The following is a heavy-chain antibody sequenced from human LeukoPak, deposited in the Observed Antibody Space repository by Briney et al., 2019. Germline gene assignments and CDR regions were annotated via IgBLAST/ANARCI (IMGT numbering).Heavy chain of an antibody. D-gene: IGHD5-18*01. CDR2: ISGSGGST. CDR1: GFTFSDYY. Sequence: GGSLRLSCAASGFTFSDYYMSWVRQAPGKGLEWVSAISGSGGSTYYADSVKGRFTISRDNSKNTLYLQMNSLRAEDTAVYYCAKGGGDGYSYGYWGNYFDYWGQGTLVTVSS. CDR3: AKGGGDGYSYGYWGNYFDY. V-gene: IGHV3-23*01. J-gene: IGHJ4*02.